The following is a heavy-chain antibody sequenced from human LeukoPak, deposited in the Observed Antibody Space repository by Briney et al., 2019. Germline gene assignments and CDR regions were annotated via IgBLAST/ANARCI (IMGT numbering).Heavy chain of an antibody. J-gene: IGHJ5*02. V-gene: IGHV4-61*02. CDR3: ARALHYYDSSGSPFDP. D-gene: IGHD3-22*01. Sequence: SETLSLTCTVSGGSISSGSYYWSWIRQPAGKGLEWIGRIYTSGSTNYNPSLKSRVTISVDTSKNQFPLNLSSVTAADTAVYYCARALHYYDSSGSPFDPWGQGTLVTVSS. CDR2: IYTSGST. CDR1: GGSISSGSYY.